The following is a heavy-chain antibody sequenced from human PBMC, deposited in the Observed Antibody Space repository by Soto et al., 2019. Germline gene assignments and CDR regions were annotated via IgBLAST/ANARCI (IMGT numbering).Heavy chain of an antibody. CDR1: GGSISSGGYY. CDR2: IYYSGST. CDR3: AKQGGKYGIRSFDP. J-gene: IGHJ5*02. D-gene: IGHD1-1*01. Sequence: SETLSLTCTVSGGSISSGGYYWSWIRQHPGKGLEWIGYIYYSGSTYYNPSLGSRVTISVDTSKNQVSLKLKSVTAADTAVYYCAKQGGKYGIRSFDPWGQGTLVTVSS. V-gene: IGHV4-31*03.